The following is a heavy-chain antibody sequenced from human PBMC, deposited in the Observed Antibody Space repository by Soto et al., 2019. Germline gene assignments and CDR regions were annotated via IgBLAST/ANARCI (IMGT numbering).Heavy chain of an antibody. Sequence: QLQLQESGPGLVKPSETLSLTCTVSGGSVSSSSDYWGWIRQPPGKGLEWLGSIYYGGLTYYNPSLKSRVAISVDTSKNQFSLKLNSVAAADTAVYFCARGEEFYDESAYYSFFDSWGQGTLVGVSS. V-gene: IGHV4-39*01. D-gene: IGHD3-22*01. CDR2: IYYGGLT. CDR3: ARGEEFYDESAYYSFFDS. J-gene: IGHJ4*02. CDR1: GGSVSSSSDY.